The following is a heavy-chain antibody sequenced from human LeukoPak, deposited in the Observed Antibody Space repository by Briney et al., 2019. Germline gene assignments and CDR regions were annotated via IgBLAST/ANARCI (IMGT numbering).Heavy chain of an antibody. CDR2: ISDSGSSI. CDR3: ARDVAALAGGYMDV. J-gene: IGHJ6*03. V-gene: IGHV3-21*01. D-gene: IGHD2-15*01. CDR1: GFTFSSYS. Sequence: GGSLRLSCAASGFTFSSYSMNWVRQAPGKGLEWVSSISDSGSSIFYADSVKGRFTISRDNAKNSLYLQMNSLRAEDTAVYYCARDVAALAGGYMDVWGKGTTVTVSS.